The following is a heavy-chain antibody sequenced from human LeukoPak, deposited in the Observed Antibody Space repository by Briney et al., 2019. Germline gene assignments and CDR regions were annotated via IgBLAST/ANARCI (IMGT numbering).Heavy chain of an antibody. Sequence: SETLSLTCTVSGGSISSSSYYWGWLRQPPGKGLEWIGSIYYSGSTYYNPSLKSRVTISVDTSKNQFSLKLSSVTAADTAVYYCARQLVSSNYYDFWSGTFDYWGQGTLVTVSS. V-gene: IGHV4-39*01. CDR2: IYYSGST. J-gene: IGHJ4*02. D-gene: IGHD3-3*01. CDR1: GGSISSSSYY. CDR3: ARQLVSSNYYDFWSGTFDY.